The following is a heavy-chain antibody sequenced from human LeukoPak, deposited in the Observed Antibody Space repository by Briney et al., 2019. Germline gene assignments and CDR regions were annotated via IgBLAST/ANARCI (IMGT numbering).Heavy chain of an antibody. CDR1: GFTLSTSGMC. CDR3: ARVNSDDSSGYYPLYYMDV. Sequence: SGPTLVNPTQTLTLTCTFSGFTLSTSGMCVSWIRQPPGKALEWLARIDWDDDKYYSTSLKTRLTISKDTSKNQVVLTMTNMDPVDTATYYCARVNSDDSSGYYPLYYMDVWGKGTTVTVSS. V-gene: IGHV2-70*11. D-gene: IGHD3-22*01. J-gene: IGHJ6*03. CDR2: IDWDDDK.